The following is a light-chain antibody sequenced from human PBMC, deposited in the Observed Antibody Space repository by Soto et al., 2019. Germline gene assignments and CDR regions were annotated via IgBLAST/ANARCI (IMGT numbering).Light chain of an antibody. CDR3: QQYYSYHPFT. V-gene: IGKV1-8*01. CDR1: QGISSY. CDR2: AAS. Sequence: AIRMTQSPSSLSASTGDRVTITCRASQGISSYLAWYQQKPGKAPKLLIYAASTLQSGVPSRFSGSGSGTDFTLTISCLQYEDFATYYCQQYYSYHPFTFGPGTKVDIK. J-gene: IGKJ3*01.